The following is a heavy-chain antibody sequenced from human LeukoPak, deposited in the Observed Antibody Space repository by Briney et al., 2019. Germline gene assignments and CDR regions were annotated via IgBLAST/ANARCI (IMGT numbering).Heavy chain of an antibody. CDR3: ARVRPDYVWGSYREIDY. CDR2: IYYSGST. CDR1: GGSISSYY. V-gene: IGHV4-59*01. D-gene: IGHD3-16*02. Sequence: ASETLSLTCTVSGGSISSYYWSWIRQPPGKGLEWIGYIYYSGSTNYNPSLKSRVTTSVDTSKNQFSLKLSSVTAADTAVYYCARVRPDYVWGSYREIDYWGQGTLVTVSS. J-gene: IGHJ4*02.